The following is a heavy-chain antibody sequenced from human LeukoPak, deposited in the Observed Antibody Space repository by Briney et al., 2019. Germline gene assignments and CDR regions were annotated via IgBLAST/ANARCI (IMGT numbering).Heavy chain of an antibody. CDR3: ASLTGTTEETDYYFDY. D-gene: IGHD1-20*01. CDR1: GFTVSSNY. Sequence: GGSLRLSCAASGFTVSSNYMSWVRQAPGKGLEWVSVIYSGGSTYYADSVKGRFTISRDNSKNTLYLQMNSLRAEDTAVYYCASLTGTTEETDYYFDYWGQGTLVTVSS. V-gene: IGHV3-66*02. J-gene: IGHJ4*02. CDR2: IYSGGST.